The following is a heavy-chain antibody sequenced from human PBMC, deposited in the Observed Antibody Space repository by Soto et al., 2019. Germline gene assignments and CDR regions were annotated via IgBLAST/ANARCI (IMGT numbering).Heavy chain of an antibody. Sequence: QVQLVESGGGVVQPGRCLRLSCAASGFTFSSYAMHWVRQAPGKGLEWVAFISYDGSDKFYADSVKGRFIISRDNSENTLYLQMNSLRVEDTAVYYCARERDSFDDWGQGTLVIVSS. V-gene: IGHV3-30-3*01. CDR2: ISYDGSDK. CDR3: ARERDSFDD. CDR1: GFTFSSYA. J-gene: IGHJ4*02. D-gene: IGHD2-15*01.